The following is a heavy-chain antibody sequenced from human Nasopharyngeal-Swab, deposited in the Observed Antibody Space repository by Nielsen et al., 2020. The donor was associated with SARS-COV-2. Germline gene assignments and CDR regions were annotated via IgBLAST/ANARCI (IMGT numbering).Heavy chain of an antibody. CDR3: ARYYREGSGYFYYGMDV. CDR2: INAGNGNT. Sequence: ASVKVSCKASGYTFTSYAMHWVRQAPGQRLEWMGWINAGNGNTKFSQKFQGRVTITRDTSASTAYMELSSLRSEDTAVYYCARYYREGSGYFYYGMDVWAKGPRSPSP. V-gene: IGHV1-3*01. J-gene: IGHJ6*02. D-gene: IGHD3-22*01. CDR1: GYTFTSYA.